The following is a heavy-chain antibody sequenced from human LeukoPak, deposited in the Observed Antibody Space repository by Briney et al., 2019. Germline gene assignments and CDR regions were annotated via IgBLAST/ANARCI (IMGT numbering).Heavy chain of an antibody. Sequence: ASVKVSCKVSGYTLTELFMHWVRQAPGKGLEWMGVFDPEDGETIYAQKFQGRVTMTEDTSTDTAYMELSSLRSEDTAVYYCATPDPAHISCYNYWGQGTLLTVSS. V-gene: IGHV1-24*01. D-gene: IGHD2-15*01. CDR1: GYTLTELF. J-gene: IGHJ4*02. CDR2: FDPEDGET. CDR3: ATPDPAHISCYNY.